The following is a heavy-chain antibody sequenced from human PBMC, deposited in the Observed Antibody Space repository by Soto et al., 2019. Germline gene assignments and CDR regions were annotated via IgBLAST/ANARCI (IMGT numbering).Heavy chain of an antibody. V-gene: IGHV1-8*01. D-gene: IGHD3-22*01. CDR2: MNPNSGNT. CDR1: GYTFTSYD. Sequence: ASVKVSCKASGYTFTSYDINWVRQATGQGPEWMGWMNPNSGNTGYAQKFQGRVTMTRNTSISTAYMELSSLRSEDTAVYYCARTNYYDTSGHPNWFDPWGQGTLVTVSS. J-gene: IGHJ5*02. CDR3: ARTNYYDTSGHPNWFDP.